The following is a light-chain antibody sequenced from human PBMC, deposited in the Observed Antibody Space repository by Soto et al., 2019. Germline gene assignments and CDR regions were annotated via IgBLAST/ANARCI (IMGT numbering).Light chain of an antibody. CDR1: TSNIGSNI. V-gene: IGLV1-44*01. CDR3: AAWDDTLNGLG. Sequence: QSVLTQPPSASGTPGQRISISCSGRTSNIGSNIVAWYQHLPGTAPKLLIYNNNQRPSGVPDRFFGSKSGSSASLANSGLQPDDEYHYYCAAWDDTLNGLGFGGGTKLTVL. J-gene: IGLJ3*02. CDR2: NNN.